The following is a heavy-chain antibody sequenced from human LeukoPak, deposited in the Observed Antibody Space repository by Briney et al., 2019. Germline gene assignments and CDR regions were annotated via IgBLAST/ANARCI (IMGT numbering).Heavy chain of an antibody. CDR2: IYYSGST. CDR1: GYSISSGYY. D-gene: IGHD2-15*01. CDR3: ARLPVVVVVVAATHGSPDY. V-gene: IGHV4-38-2*02. Sequence: SETLSLTCTVSGYSISSGYYWGWIRQPPGKGLEWIGSIYYSGSTYYNPSLKSRVAISVDTSKNQFSLKLSSVTAADTAVYYCARLPVVVVVVAATHGSPDYWGQGTLVTVSS. J-gene: IGHJ4*02.